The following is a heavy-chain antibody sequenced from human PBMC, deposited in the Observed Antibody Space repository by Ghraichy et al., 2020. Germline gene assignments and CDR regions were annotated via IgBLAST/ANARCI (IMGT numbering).Heavy chain of an antibody. J-gene: IGHJ6*02. CDR2: IGIAGDP. Sequence: LSLTCAASGFTFSNCDMHWVRQVTGKGLQWVSGIGIAGDPHYLDSVKGRFTISRENAKNSMYLQMNSLRAGDSAVYFCVRQCTELRDKLYYYYGMDVWGQGTTVNVSS. CDR1: GFTFSNCD. D-gene: IGHD2-15*01. CDR3: VRQCTELRDKLYYYYGMDV. V-gene: IGHV3-13*05.